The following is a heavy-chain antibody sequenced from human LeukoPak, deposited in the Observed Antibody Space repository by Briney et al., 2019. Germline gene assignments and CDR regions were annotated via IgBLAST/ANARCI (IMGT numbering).Heavy chain of an antibody. CDR1: GFTFSSYA. CDR3: AKDYSGSYYGLFDY. Sequence: PGGSLRLSCAASGFTFSSYAMSWVRQAPGKGLEWVSAISGSGGSTYYADSVKGRFTISRDYSKNTLYLQMNSLRAEDTAVYYCAKDYSGSYYGLFDYWGQGTLVTVSS. D-gene: IGHD1-26*01. V-gene: IGHV3-23*01. J-gene: IGHJ4*02. CDR2: ISGSGGST.